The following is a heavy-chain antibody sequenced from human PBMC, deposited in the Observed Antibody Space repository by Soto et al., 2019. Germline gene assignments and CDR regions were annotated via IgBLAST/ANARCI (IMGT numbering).Heavy chain of an antibody. CDR3: ARAYCGGDCYSTGYYYYGMDV. CDR2: IIPIFGTA. J-gene: IGHJ6*02. Sequence: QVQLVQSGAEVKKPGSSVKVSCKASGGTFSSYAISWVRQAPGQGLEWMGGIIPIFGTANYAQKFQGRVTITAAESTSTAYMELSSLRSEDTAVYYCARAYCGGDCYSTGYYYYGMDVWGQGTTVTVSS. D-gene: IGHD2-21*02. CDR1: GGTFSSYA. V-gene: IGHV1-69*01.